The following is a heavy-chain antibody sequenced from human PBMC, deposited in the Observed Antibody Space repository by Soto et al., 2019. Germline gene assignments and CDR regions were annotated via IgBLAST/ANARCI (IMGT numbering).Heavy chain of an antibody. Sequence: ASETLSLTCTVSGGSISNFYWSWIRQPPGKGLEWIAYVYYTGSTSYNPSLRSRVTISVDTSKNQFSLKLISVTAADTAVYYCARHLSGGSYPLDPWGQGTLVTVSS. CDR2: VYYTGST. CDR1: GGSISNFY. CDR3: ARHLSGGSYPLDP. V-gene: IGHV4-59*08. D-gene: IGHD2-15*01. J-gene: IGHJ5*02.